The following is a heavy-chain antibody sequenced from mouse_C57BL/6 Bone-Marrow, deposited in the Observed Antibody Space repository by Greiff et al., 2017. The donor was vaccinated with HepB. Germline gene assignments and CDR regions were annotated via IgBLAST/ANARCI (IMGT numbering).Heavy chain of an antibody. D-gene: IGHD3-2*02. CDR2: INPSSGYT. J-gene: IGHJ2*01. CDR1: GYTFTSYT. CDR3: ARQLRLSFDY. Sequence: QVQLQQSGAELARPGASVKMSCKASGYTFTSYTMHWLKQRPGQGLEWIGYINPSSGYTKYNQKFKDKATLTADKSSSTAYMQLSSLTSEDSAVYYCARQLRLSFDYWGQGTTLTVSS. V-gene: IGHV1-4*01.